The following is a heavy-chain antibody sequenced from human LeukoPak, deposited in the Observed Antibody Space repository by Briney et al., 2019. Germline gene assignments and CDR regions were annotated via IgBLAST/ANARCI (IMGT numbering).Heavy chain of an antibody. CDR3: ARGSRRSGSGSYPYYFDY. V-gene: IGHV1-8*01. J-gene: IGHJ4*02. D-gene: IGHD3-10*01. CDR1: GYTFTSYD. CDR2: MNPNSGNT. Sequence: ASVKVSCKASGYTFTSYDINWVRQATGQGLEWMGWMNPNSGNTGYAQKFQGRVTMTRNTSISTAYMELSSLRSEDTAVYYCARGSRRSGSGSYPYYFDYWGQGTLVTVSS.